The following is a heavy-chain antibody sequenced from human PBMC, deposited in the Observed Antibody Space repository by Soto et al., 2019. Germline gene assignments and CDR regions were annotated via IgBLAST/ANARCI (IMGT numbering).Heavy chain of an antibody. CDR1: GYTFTSYY. J-gene: IGHJ6*02. CDR3: ARDVSGPGATYVMDV. Sequence: ASVKVSCKASGYTFTSYYIYWVRQAPGQGLQWMGIINPGGGRTAYAQKFQGRVTLTRDMSTSTVYMELTSLTYDDTAVYYCARDVSGPGATYVMDVWGQGTTVTVSS. CDR2: INPGGGRT. V-gene: IGHV1-46*01. D-gene: IGHD2-2*01.